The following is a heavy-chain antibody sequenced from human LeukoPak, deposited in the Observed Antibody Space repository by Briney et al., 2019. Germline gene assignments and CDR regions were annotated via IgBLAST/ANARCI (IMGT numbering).Heavy chain of an antibody. CDR1: GGSISSGSYY. Sequence: SQTLSLTCTVSGGSISSGSYYWSWIRQPAGKGLEWIGRIYTSGSTSYNPSLKSRVTISVDTSKNQFSLKLSSVTAADTAVYYCASRYYSSSWYDWGQGTLVTVSS. V-gene: IGHV4-61*02. J-gene: IGHJ4*02. CDR3: ASRYYSSSWYD. D-gene: IGHD6-13*01. CDR2: IYTSGST.